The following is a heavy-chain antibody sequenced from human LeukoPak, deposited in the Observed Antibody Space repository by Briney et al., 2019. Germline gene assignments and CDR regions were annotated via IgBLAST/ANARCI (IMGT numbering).Heavy chain of an antibody. D-gene: IGHD2-2*01. CDR1: GFTFSTYA. V-gene: IGHV3-30*04. CDR2: ISFDGVNT. Sequence: QPWGSLRLSCAASGFTFSTYAIHWVRQAPGKGLEWVAVISFDGVNTFYADSVKGRFTISRDNSNNTVCLQMNNLRPEDTAVFYCARGQGYESYYYMDVWGKGTTVGVSS. CDR3: ARGQGYESYYYMDV. J-gene: IGHJ6*03.